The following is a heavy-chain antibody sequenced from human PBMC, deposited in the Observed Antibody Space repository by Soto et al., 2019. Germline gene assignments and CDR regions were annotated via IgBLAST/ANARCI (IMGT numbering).Heavy chain of an antibody. CDR3: ALERNGVLDN. D-gene: IGHD1-1*01. J-gene: IGHJ4*01. CDR1: GFTFSSYE. Sequence: GSLRLSCAACGFTFSSYEVNWVRQAPGKGLKWVSYIRSSGGTISYADSVKGRFSTYRDNAKCSLYLQKNSLRAEDTAVYHCALERNGVLDNWGQGTLVTVSS. CDR2: IRSSGGTI. V-gene: IGHV3-48*03.